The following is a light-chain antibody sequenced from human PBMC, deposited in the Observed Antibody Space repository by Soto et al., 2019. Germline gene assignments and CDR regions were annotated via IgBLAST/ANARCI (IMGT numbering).Light chain of an antibody. J-gene: IGKJ1*01. Sequence: EIVLTQSPATLSLSPGGRATLSCGASQSVSGSYLAWYQQKPGLAPRLLMYDAFSRATGIPDRFSGSGSGTDFTLTISRLEHEDFEVYYCQHYGTSPRTLAQGTKVDIK. CDR3: QHYGTSPRT. CDR1: QSVSGSY. CDR2: DAF. V-gene: IGKV3D-20*01.